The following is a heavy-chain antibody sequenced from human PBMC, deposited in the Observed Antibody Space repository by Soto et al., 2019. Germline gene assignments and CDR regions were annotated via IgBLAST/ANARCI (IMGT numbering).Heavy chain of an antibody. CDR2: IIPIFGTA. J-gene: IGHJ5*02. Sequence: QVQLVQSGAEVKKPGSSVKVSCKASGGTFSSYAISWVRQAPGQGLEWMGEIIPIFGTANYAQKFQGRVTITADESTSTAYMELSSLRSEETAAYYCARDRGSSSGYYPYWFAPWGPGTLVTVSS. CDR3: ARDRGSSSGYYPYWFAP. D-gene: IGHD3-22*01. CDR1: GGTFSSYA. V-gene: IGHV1-69*12.